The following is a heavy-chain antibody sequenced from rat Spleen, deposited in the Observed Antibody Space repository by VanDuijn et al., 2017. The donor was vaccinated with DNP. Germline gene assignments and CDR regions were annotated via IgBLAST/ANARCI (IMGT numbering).Heavy chain of an antibody. J-gene: IGHJ1*01. CDR1: GFTFSDYY. Sequence: EVQLVESGGGLVQPGRSLKLSCAASGFTFSDYYMAWVRQAPTRGLEWVATIIYDGRNTYYGDSVKGRFTISRDNAKSTLYLQMDSLRSEETATYYCASSTGSWYFDFWGPGTMVTVSS. V-gene: IGHV5-7*01. CDR3: ASSTGSWYFDF. CDR2: IIYDGRNT. D-gene: IGHD5-1*01.